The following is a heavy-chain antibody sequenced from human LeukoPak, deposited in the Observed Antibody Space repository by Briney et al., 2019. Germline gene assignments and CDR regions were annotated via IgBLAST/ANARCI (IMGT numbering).Heavy chain of an antibody. V-gene: IGHV3-23*01. J-gene: IGHJ4*02. CDR1: GFTFSIYA. CDR3: AKDRPNYYHDNGHYYRRGGDC. D-gene: IGHD3-22*01. CDR2: TSSGGELT. Sequence: GGSLRLSCAASGFTFSIYAMSWVGQGAGKGLEWVSSTSSGGELTFYADSVKGRFTISRHNSNNTLYLQMNSLRAEDTAVYYCAKDRPNYYHDNGHYYRRGGDCWGQGTLVTVSS.